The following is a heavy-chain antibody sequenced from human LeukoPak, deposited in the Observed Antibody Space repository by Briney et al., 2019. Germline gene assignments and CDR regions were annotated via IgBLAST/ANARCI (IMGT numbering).Heavy chain of an antibody. Sequence: GSLKLSCAASGFTFSGSTMHWVRQPPGKGLEWIGEINHSGSTNYNPSLKSRVTISVDTSKNQFSLKLSSVTAADTAVYYCARPPYGSGSLGNWFDPWGQGTLVTVSS. CDR3: ARPPYGSGSLGNWFDP. CDR1: GFTFSGST. D-gene: IGHD3-10*01. J-gene: IGHJ5*02. V-gene: IGHV4-34*01. CDR2: INHSGST.